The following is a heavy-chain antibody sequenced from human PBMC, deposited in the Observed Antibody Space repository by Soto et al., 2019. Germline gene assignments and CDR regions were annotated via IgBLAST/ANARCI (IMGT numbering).Heavy chain of an antibody. V-gene: IGHV1-2*02. D-gene: IGHD3-9*01. Sequence: ASVKVSCKASGYTFINYYMHWVRQAPGQGFEWMGRIRPKSGGSNYAQKFQGRVSMTWDTSLQTASLELSSLMSEDTAVYYCARPPGYISDWYYFDLWGQGTQVTVSS. CDR3: ARPPGYISDWYYFDL. CDR1: GYTFINYY. CDR2: IRPKSGGS. J-gene: IGHJ4*02.